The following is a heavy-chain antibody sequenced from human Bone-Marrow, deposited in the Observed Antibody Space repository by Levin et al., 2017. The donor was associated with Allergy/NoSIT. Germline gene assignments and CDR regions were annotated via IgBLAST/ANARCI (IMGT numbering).Heavy chain of an antibody. CDR3: ARGRYSAFDY. CDR1: GDSLFSDGVA. CDR2: TYYRSKWYS. V-gene: IGHV6-1*01. Sequence: SQTLSLTCDITGDSLFSDGVAWHWIRRSPSRGLEWLGRTYYRSKWYSDYAPSVRSRLAVYSDTSKNQLSLQLKSVTPEDTAVYYCARGRYSAFDYWGQGILVTVSS. J-gene: IGHJ4*02. D-gene: IGHD3-9*01.